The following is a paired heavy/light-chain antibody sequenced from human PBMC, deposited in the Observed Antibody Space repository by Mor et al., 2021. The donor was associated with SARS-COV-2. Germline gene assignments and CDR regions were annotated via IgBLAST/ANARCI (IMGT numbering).Heavy chain of an antibody. CDR1: GYSFTNYW. CDR2: IYPDDSDI. J-gene: IGHJ4*02. V-gene: IGHV5-51*03. Sequence: EVHLVQSGAEVKKPGESLRISCQASGYSFTNYWIGWVRQMPGKGLEWMGIIYPDDSDISYNPSFRGQVTLSVDKSINTAYLQWNSLKASDTAMYFCARFYYTDRGGFTYYFDYWGQGSLVTVSS. CDR3: ARFYYTDRGGFTYYFDY. D-gene: IGHD3-10*01.
Light chain of an antibody. CDR2: KDT. V-gene: IGLV3-25*03. CDR1: VLPKQF. CDR3: QSADSNGPYVE. Sequence: SYGLTQPPLVSVSPGQTARITCSADVLPKQFAYWYQQKPGQAPVMVIYKDTERPSGIPERFSGSSSGTTVTLTISGVQAEDEADYYCQSADSNGPYVEFGGGTKLTVL. J-gene: IGLJ2*01.